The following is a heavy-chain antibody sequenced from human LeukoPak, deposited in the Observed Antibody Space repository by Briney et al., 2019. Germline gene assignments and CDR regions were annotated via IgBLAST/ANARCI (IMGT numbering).Heavy chain of an antibody. CDR2: INQDGSQK. CDR1: GFTFSTYW. V-gene: IGHV3-7*01. D-gene: IGHD2-8*01. J-gene: IGHJ4*02. Sequence: PGGSLRLSCAASGFTFSTYWMSWVRQAPGKGLEWVANINQDGSQKRYADSVQGRFTISRDNTKNSLFLQMNSLRAEDTAVYYCARLKDDVTKLDYWGQGTLVTVSS. CDR3: ARLKDDVTKLDY.